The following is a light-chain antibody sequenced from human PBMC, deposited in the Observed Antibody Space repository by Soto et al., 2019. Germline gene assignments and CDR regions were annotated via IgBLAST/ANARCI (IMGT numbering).Light chain of an antibody. Sequence: KVMTQSPASLSVSQGERATLSCGASQSVSSKLASYQQKPRQPPTILIYDASTRATGIPSRLSGSGSGTELTITISSLKPEDFAVYYCQQYDNWPRTFGQGTKVDIK. V-gene: IGKV3-15*01. CDR1: QSVSSK. CDR3: QQYDNWPRT. J-gene: IGKJ1*01. CDR2: DAS.